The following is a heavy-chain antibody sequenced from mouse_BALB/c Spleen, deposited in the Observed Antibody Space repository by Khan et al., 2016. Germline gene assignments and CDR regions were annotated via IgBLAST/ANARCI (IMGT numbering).Heavy chain of an antibody. CDR2: ISYDGSN. J-gene: IGHJ2*01. CDR3: AIPTVVADY. V-gene: IGHV3-6*02. D-gene: IGHD1-1*01. CDR1: GYSITSGYY. Sequence: EVQLQEPGPGLVKPSQSLSLTCSVTGYSITSGYYWNWIRQFPGNKLEWMGYISYDGSNNYNPSLKNRISITRDTSKNQFFLKLNSVTTEDTATYYCAIPTVVADYWGQGTTLTVSS.